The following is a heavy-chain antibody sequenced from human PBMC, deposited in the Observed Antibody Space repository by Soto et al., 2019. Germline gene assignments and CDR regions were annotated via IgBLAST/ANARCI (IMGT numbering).Heavy chain of an antibody. Sequence: GASVKVSCKASGGTFSSYAISWVRQAPGQGLEWMGGIIPIFGTANYAQKFQGRVTITADESTSTAYMELSSLRSEDTAVYYCARDSEGATTGGDYWGQGTLVTVSS. D-gene: IGHD1-26*01. CDR1: GGTFSSYA. CDR2: IIPIFGTA. CDR3: ARDSEGATTGGDY. V-gene: IGHV1-69*13. J-gene: IGHJ4*02.